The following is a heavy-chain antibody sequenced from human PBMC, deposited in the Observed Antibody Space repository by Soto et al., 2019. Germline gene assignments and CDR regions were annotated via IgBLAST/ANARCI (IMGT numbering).Heavy chain of an antibody. CDR1: GFTFSSYW. V-gene: IGHV3-7*01. Sequence: GGSLRLSCAASGFTFSSYWMSWVRQAPGKGLEWVANIKQDGSEKYYVDSVKGRFTISRDNAKNSLYLQMNSLRAEDTAVYYWARDGVDIVATISFWAFDIWGQGTMVTVSS. D-gene: IGHD5-12*01. CDR3: ARDGVDIVATISFWAFDI. CDR2: IKQDGSEK. J-gene: IGHJ3*02.